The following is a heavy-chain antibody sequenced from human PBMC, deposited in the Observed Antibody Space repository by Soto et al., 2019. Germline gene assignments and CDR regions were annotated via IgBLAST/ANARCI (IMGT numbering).Heavy chain of an antibody. CDR2: MFYSEKT. CDR3: ARVPRIFRYFDY. D-gene: IGHD2-15*01. Sequence: WCWFRQPPGKGLEWIATMFYSEKTYNNPSLKTRVAVSADTSKNQLSLKLSSVTAADTARYYCARVPRIFRYFDYWGQGTPVTVS. J-gene: IGHJ4*02. V-gene: IGHV4-39*01.